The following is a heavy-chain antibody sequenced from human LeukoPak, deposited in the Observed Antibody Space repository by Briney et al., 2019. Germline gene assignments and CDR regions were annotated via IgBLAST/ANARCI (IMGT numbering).Heavy chain of an antibody. CDR1: GGSISSSSYY. CDR2: IYYSGST. V-gene: IGHV4-39*02. J-gene: IGHJ4*02. D-gene: IGHD3-16*01. CDR3: ARDRSEGGFDY. Sequence: SETLSLTCTVSGGSISSSSYYWGWIRQPPGKGLEWIGSIYYSGSTYYNPSLKSRVTISVDTSKNQFSLKLSSVTAADTAVYYCARDRSEGGFDYWGQGTLVTVSS.